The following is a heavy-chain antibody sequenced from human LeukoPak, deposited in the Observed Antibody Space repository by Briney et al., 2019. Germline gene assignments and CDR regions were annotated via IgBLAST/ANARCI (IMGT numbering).Heavy chain of an antibody. CDR1: GYTFTYYW. Sequence: GESLKISCRGSGYTFTYYWIAWVRQRPGKGLELMGIIYPGDSGTTYSPSFQGQVTMSADESVNTVYLQWTSLKATDIAMYYCARLRGSTTETLDFWGQGTLVTVSS. CDR3: ARLRGSTTETLDF. V-gene: IGHV5-51*01. J-gene: IGHJ4*02. CDR2: IYPGDSGT. D-gene: IGHD5-12*01.